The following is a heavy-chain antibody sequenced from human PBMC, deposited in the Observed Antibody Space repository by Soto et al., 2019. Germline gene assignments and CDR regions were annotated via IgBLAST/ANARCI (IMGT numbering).Heavy chain of an antibody. CDR3: ARGDNDY. CDR1: GYTFTNYY. J-gene: IGHJ4*02. V-gene: IGHV1-46*01. Sequence: ASVKVSCKASGYTFTNYYVQWVRQAPGQGLEWMGVIHPDGGHTTYSQKSQDRVTMTRDTFTSTIYMELSSLRSEDTAVYYCARGDNDYCGQGTLVTGSS. CDR2: IHPDGGHT.